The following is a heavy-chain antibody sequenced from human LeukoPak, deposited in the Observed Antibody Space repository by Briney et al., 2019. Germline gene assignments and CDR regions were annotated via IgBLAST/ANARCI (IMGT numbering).Heavy chain of an antibody. V-gene: IGHV3-7*01. CDR3: ARDRAVAGLLDY. D-gene: IGHD6-19*01. CDR1: GFTFSTYF. CDR2: INQDGTEK. Sequence: GGSLILSCAASGFTFSTYFLTWVRQAPGKGLEWVANINQDGTEKQYVDSVKGRFTISRDNAKNSLYLQMNSLRAEDTAVYYCARDRAVAGLLDYWGQGTLVTVSS. J-gene: IGHJ4*02.